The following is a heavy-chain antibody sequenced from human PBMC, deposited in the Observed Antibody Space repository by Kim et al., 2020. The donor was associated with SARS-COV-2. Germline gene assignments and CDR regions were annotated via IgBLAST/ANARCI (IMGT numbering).Heavy chain of an antibody. CDR3: ASGTIGYYGMDV. Sequence: ASVKVSCKASGNTFTTHIMNWVRQAPGQGPEWMGWINTKTGDPTYVKGFTGRFVFSLDKSVSTAYLQISSLKAEDTAVYYCASGTIGYYGMDVWGQGTTVAVSS. CDR2: INTKTGDP. V-gene: IGHV7-4-1*02. D-gene: IGHD1-1*01. J-gene: IGHJ6*02. CDR1: GNTFTTHI.